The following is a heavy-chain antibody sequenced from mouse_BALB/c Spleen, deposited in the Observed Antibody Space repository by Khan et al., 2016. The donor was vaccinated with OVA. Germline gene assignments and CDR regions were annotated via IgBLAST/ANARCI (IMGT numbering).Heavy chain of an antibody. Sequence: EVQLQESGPGLVNPSQSLSLTCTVTGYSITSDYAWNWIRQFPGNKLEWMGYISYSGSTSYNPSLKSRISITRDTSKNQIFMQLNSVTTEDTAPYDCYGTDGYYFYAMDYGGQGTSVTVSS. J-gene: IGHJ4*01. CDR3: YGTDGYYFYAMDY. CDR2: ISYSGST. V-gene: IGHV3-2*02. D-gene: IGHD2-3*01. CDR1: GYSITSDYA.